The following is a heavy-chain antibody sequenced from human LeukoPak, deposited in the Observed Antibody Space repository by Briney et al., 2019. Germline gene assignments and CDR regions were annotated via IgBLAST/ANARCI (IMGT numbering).Heavy chain of an antibody. CDR3: ARDGITMRILEY. Sequence: GRSLRLSCAASGFTFDDYAMHWVRQAPGKGLEWVSGISWNSGSIGYADSVKGRFTISRDNAKNSLYLQMDSLRAEDTAVYYCARDGITMRILEYWGQGTLVTVSS. CDR2: ISWNSGSI. D-gene: IGHD3-10*01. V-gene: IGHV3-9*01. CDR1: GFTFDDYA. J-gene: IGHJ4*02.